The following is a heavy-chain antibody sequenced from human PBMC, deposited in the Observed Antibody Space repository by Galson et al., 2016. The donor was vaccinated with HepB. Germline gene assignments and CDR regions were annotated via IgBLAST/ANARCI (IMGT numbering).Heavy chain of an antibody. CDR2: MNPSSANT. CDR3: ARGIRNLLYSDY. V-gene: IGHV1-8*01. D-gene: IGHD1-14*01. J-gene: IGHJ4*02. CDR1: GYTFTNYD. Sequence: SVKVSCKASGYTFTNYDITWVRQAPGQGLEWMGWMNPSSANTGYAQKFRGRVTMTRDTSIITAFMELSSLTSEDTAIYYCARGIRNLLYSDYWAQGTLVTVPS.